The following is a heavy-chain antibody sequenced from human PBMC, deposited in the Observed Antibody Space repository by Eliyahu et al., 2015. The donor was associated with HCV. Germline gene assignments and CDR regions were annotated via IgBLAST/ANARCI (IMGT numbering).Heavy chain of an antibody. V-gene: IGHV3-33*01. D-gene: IGHD2/OR15-2a*01. CDR2: IWYDGSNQ. CDR1: GFXFSSHG. J-gene: IGHJ3*01. Sequence: QMQLLESGGGVVQPGGSLRLSCAASGFXFSSHGMHWVRQAPGKGLEWVALIWYDGSNQNYVDSVKGRFTISRDNSKNTLYLQMNSLRAEDTARYFCARIAEYSGAFDVWGQGTMVTVSS. CDR3: ARIAEYSGAFDV.